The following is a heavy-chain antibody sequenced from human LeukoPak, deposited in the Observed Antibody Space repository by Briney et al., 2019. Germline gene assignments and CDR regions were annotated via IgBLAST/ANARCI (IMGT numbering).Heavy chain of an antibody. J-gene: IGHJ3*02. CDR2: IYHSGST. CDR3: ARVPYSSSSIAFDI. Sequence: SETLSLTCTVSGGSISSGGYYWSCIRQPPGNGLECIGYIYHSGSTYYNPSLKSRVTISVDRSKNQFSLKLSSVTAADTAVYYCARVPYSSSSIAFDIWGQGTLVTVSS. CDR1: GGSISSGGYY. V-gene: IGHV4-30-2*01. D-gene: IGHD6-6*01.